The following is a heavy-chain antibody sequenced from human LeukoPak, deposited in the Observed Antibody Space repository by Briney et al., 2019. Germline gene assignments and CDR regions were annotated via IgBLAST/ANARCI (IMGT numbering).Heavy chain of an antibody. CDR2: IYYSGST. CDR3: ARRPFLRLGELSTNRGFDY. V-gene: IGHV4-39*07. D-gene: IGHD3-16*02. Sequence: PSETLSLTCTVSGGSISSSSYYWGWIRQPPGKGLEWIGSIYYSGSTYYNPSLKSRVTISVDTSKNQFSLKLSSVTAADTAVYYCARRPFLRLGELSTNRGFDYWGQGTLVTVSS. J-gene: IGHJ4*02. CDR1: GGSISSSSYY.